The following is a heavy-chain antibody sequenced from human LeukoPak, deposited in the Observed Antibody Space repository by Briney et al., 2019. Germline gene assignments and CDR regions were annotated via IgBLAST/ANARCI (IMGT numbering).Heavy chain of an antibody. J-gene: IGHJ6*03. D-gene: IGHD3-3*01. CDR2: VKYDGSEK. CDR1: GFTFNDYW. CDR3: ARDVDDFWSGTHYMDV. V-gene: IGHV3-7*01. Sequence: GGSLRLSCAASGFTFNDYWMNWVRQAPGKGLEWVANVKYDGSEKYYVDSVKGRFTISRDNAKNSLYLQMNSLRAEDTAVYYCARDVDDFWSGTHYMDVWGKGTTVTVSS.